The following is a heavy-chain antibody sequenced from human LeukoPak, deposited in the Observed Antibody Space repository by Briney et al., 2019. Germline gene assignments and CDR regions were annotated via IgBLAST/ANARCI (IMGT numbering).Heavy chain of an antibody. Sequence: ASVKVSCKASGYTFTSYDINWVRQATGQGLEWMGWMNPNSGNTGYAQKFQGRVTMTRNTSISTAYMELSSLRSEDTAVYYCARGRRVPAATSYYYYYMDVWGKGTTVTVSS. CDR3: ARGRRVPAATSYYYYYMDV. CDR1: GYTFTSYD. D-gene: IGHD2-2*01. V-gene: IGHV1-8*01. CDR2: MNPNSGNT. J-gene: IGHJ6*03.